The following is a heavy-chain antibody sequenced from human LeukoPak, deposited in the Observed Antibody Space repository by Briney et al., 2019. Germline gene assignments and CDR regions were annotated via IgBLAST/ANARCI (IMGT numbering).Heavy chain of an antibody. Sequence: ASVKVSCKASGYTFTNYAMHWVRQAPGQRLEWMGWTNAGNGNTKYSQKFQGRVTITRDTSASTAYMELSSLRSEDTAVYYCARGALYYYDPSGRYYYYGMDVWGQGTTVTVSS. V-gene: IGHV1-3*01. CDR1: GYTFTNYA. J-gene: IGHJ6*02. CDR3: ARGALYYYDPSGRYYYYGMDV. D-gene: IGHD3-22*01. CDR2: TNAGNGNT.